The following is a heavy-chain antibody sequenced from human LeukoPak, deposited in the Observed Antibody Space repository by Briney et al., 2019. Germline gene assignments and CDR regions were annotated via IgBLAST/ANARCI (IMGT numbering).Heavy chain of an antibody. D-gene: IGHD1-26*01. Sequence: ASVKVSCKASGYTFTSYGISWVRQAPGQGLEWMGWISAYNGNTNYAQKLQGRVTMTTDTSTSTAYMELRSLRSDDTAVYYCASHVPQEHSGSYWFDPWGQGTLVTVSS. CDR2: ISAYNGNT. CDR3: ASHVPQEHSGSYWFDP. J-gene: IGHJ5*02. V-gene: IGHV1-18*01. CDR1: GYTFTSYG.